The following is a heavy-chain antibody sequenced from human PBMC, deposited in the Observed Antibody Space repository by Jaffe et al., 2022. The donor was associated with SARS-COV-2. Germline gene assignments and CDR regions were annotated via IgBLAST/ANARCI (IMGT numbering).Heavy chain of an antibody. CDR1: GGSISSYY. J-gene: IGHJ4*02. CDR3: ARENDSSGYYVDY. Sequence: QVQLQESGPGLVKPSETLSLTCTVSGGSISSYYWSWIRQPPGKGLEWIGYIYYSGSTNYNPSLKSRVTISVDTSKNQFSLKLSSVTAADTAVYYCARENDSSGYYVDYWGQGTLVTVSS. D-gene: IGHD3-22*01. V-gene: IGHV4-59*01. CDR2: IYYSGST.